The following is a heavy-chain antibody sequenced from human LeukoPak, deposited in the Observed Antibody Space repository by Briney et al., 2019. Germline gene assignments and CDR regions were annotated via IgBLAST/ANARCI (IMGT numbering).Heavy chain of an antibody. D-gene: IGHD2-15*01. CDR1: GGSFSSYY. V-gene: IGHV4-4*07. CDR2: IYTSGST. J-gene: IGHJ4*02. CDR3: AREIRSAQSLNPFDY. Sequence: SETLSLTCTVSGGSFSSYYWSWIRQPAGKGLEWIGRIYTSGSTNYNPSLKSRVTMSVDTSKNQFSLKLSSVTAADTAVYYCAREIRSAQSLNPFDYWGQGTLVTVSS.